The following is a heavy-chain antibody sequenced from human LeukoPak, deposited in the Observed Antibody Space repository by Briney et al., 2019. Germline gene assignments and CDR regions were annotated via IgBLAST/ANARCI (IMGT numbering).Heavy chain of an antibody. Sequence: GGSLRLSCAASGFTLSSNYMSWVRQAPGKGLEWVSVIYSGGSTYYADSVKGRFTISRDNSKNTLYLQMNSLSAADTAVYYCAKERCSSTICSDDYWGQGTLVTVSS. CDR3: AKERCSSTICSDDY. CDR2: IYSGGST. CDR1: GFTLSSNY. J-gene: IGHJ4*02. V-gene: IGHV3-53*01. D-gene: IGHD2-2*01.